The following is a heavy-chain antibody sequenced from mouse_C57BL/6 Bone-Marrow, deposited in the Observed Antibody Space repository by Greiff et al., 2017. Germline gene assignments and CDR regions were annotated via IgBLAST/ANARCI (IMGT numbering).Heavy chain of an antibody. V-gene: IGHV1-15*01. CDR3: TRNWDDYAMDY. J-gene: IGHJ4*01. Sequence: VQLQQSGAELVRPGASVTLSCKASGYTFTDYEMHWVKQTPVHGLEWIGAIDPETGGTAYNQKFKGKAILTADKSSSTAYMELRSLTSEDSAVYYCTRNWDDYAMDYWGQGTSVTVSS. CDR1: GYTFTDYE. CDR2: IDPETGGT. D-gene: IGHD4-1*01.